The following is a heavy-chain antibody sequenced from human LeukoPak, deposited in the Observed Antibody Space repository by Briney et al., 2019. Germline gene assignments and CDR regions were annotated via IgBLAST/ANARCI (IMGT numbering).Heavy chain of an antibody. CDR2: IYSGGST. Sequence: PGGSLRLSRAASGFTVSSNYMSWVRQAPGKGLEWVSVIYSGGSTYYADSVKGRFTISRDNSKNTLYLQMNSLRAEDTAVYYCARTFYDSSGYYDYWGQGTLVTVSS. CDR3: ARTFYDSSGYYDY. D-gene: IGHD3-22*01. CDR1: GFTVSSNY. J-gene: IGHJ4*02. V-gene: IGHV3-53*01.